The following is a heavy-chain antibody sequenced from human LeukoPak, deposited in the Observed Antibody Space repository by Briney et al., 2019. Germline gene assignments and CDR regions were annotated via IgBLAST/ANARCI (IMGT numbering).Heavy chain of an antibody. Sequence: GGSLRLSCAASGFTFSDYALNWVRQPPGKGLEWVSSITGDSTYIYYADSVKGRFTISRDNAKNSLYLHINSLRAEDTAVYYCARVQGSPYWGQGTLVTVSS. J-gene: IGHJ4*02. CDR3: ARVQGSPY. CDR2: ITGDSTYI. CDR1: GFTFSDYA. D-gene: IGHD3-16*01. V-gene: IGHV3-21*01.